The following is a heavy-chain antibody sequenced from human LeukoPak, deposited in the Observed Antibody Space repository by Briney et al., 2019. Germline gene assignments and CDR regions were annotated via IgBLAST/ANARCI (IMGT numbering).Heavy chain of an antibody. J-gene: IGHJ4*02. CDR3: AKDHRPGIAAAGTGGFDY. Sequence: GGSLRLSCAASGFTFSSYAMSWDRQAPGKGLEWVSAISGSGGSTYYADSVKGRFTVSRDNSKNTLYLQMNSLRAEDTAVYYCAKDHRPGIAAAGTGGFDYWGQGTLVTVSS. CDR2: ISGSGGST. D-gene: IGHD6-13*01. CDR1: GFTFSSYA. V-gene: IGHV3-23*01.